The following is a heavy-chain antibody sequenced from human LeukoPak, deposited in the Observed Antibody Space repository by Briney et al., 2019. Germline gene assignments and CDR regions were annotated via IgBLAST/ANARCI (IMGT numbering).Heavy chain of an antibody. D-gene: IGHD2-15*01. CDR2: INHSGST. J-gene: IGHJ5*02. V-gene: IGHV4-34*01. CDR3: ARGRGVVAAANWFDP. Sequence: SETLSLTCAVYGGSFSGYYWSWIRQPPGKGLEWIGEINHSGSTNYNPSLKSRVTISVDTSKNQFSLKLSSVTAADTAVYYCARGRGVVAAANWFDPWGQGTLVTVSS. CDR1: GGSFSGYY.